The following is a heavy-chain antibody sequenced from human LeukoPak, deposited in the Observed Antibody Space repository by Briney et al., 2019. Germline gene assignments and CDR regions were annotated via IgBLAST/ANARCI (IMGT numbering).Heavy chain of an antibody. CDR2: IYPGDSDT. J-gene: IGHJ4*02. D-gene: IGHD6-19*01. V-gene: IGHV5-51*01. CDR1: GYSFSSYW. CDR3: ARHRPYSSGWRHFDY. Sequence: GESLKISCKASGYSFSSYWIAWVRQMPGKGLEWMGIIYPGDSDTRYSPSFQGQVAISADKSISTAYLQWSSLTASDTAMYYCARHRPYSSGWRHFDYWGQGTLVTVSS.